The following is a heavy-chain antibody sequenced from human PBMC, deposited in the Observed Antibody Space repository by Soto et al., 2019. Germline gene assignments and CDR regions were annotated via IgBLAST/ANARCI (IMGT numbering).Heavy chain of an antibody. CDR1: GGSFSGYY. Sequence: SETLSLTCAVYGGSFSGYYWSWIRQPPGKGLEWIGEINHSGSANYNPSLKSRVTISVDTSKNQFSLKLSSVTAADTAVYYCARGPDFDYWGQGTLVTVSS. V-gene: IGHV4-34*01. CDR2: INHSGSA. J-gene: IGHJ4*02. CDR3: ARGPDFDY.